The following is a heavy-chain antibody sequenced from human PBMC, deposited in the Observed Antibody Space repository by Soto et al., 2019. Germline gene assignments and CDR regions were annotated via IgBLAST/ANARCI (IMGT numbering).Heavy chain of an antibody. CDR1: GFTFSSYA. D-gene: IGHD3-10*01. CDR3: AGQPRPYGSGINPVDY. J-gene: IGHJ4*02. V-gene: IGHV3-30-3*01. Sequence: GGSLRLSCSASGFTFSSYAMHWVRQAPGKGLEWVAVISYDGSNKYYADSVKGRFTISRDNSKNTLYLQMNSLRAEDTAVYYCAGQPRPYGSGINPVDYWGQGTLVTVSS. CDR2: ISYDGSNK.